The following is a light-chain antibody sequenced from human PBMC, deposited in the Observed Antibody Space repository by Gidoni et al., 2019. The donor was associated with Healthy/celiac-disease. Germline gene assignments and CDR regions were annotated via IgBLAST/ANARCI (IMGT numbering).Light chain of an antibody. V-gene: IGLV3-19*01. Sequence: SSELTQDPAVSVALGQKVRITCQGDSLRSYYASWYQQKPGQAPVLVISGKNNRPSRIPDRFSGSSSGNTASLAITGAQAEDEADYYCNSRDSSGNHLVFGGGTKLTVL. CDR2: GKN. J-gene: IGLJ2*01. CDR3: NSRDSSGNHLV. CDR1: SLRSYY.